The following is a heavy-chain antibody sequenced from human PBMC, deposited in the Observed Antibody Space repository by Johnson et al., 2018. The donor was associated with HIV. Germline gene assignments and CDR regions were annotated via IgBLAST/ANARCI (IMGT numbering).Heavy chain of an antibody. CDR2: IYSGGST. J-gene: IGHJ3*02. CDR3: ARRDDIRNGAFDI. Sequence: VQLVESGGGVVQPGRSLRLSCAASGFTFSSNYMSWVRQAPGKGLEWVSVIYSGGSTYYADSVKGRFTISRDNSKNTLYLQMNSLRAEDTAVYYCARRDDIRNGAFDIWGQGTMVTVSS. CDR1: GFTFSSNY. V-gene: IGHV3-66*04. D-gene: IGHD3-22*01.